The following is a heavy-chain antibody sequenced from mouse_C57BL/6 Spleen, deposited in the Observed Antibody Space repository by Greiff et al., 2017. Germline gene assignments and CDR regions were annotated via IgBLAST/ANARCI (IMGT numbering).Heavy chain of an antibody. CDR2: IYPGDGDT. Sequence: VKLMESGPELVKPGASVKISCKASGYAFSSSWMNWVKQRPGKGLEWIGRIYPGDGDTNYNGKFKGKATLTADKSSSTPYMQLSSLTSEDSAVYFCARDDGYYPFAYWGQGTLVTVSA. D-gene: IGHD2-3*01. CDR1: GYAFSSSW. CDR3: ARDDGYYPFAY. V-gene: IGHV1-82*01. J-gene: IGHJ3*01.